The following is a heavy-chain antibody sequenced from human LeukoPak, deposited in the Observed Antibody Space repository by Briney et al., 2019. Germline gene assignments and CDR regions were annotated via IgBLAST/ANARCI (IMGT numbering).Heavy chain of an antibody. D-gene: IGHD1-26*01. CDR1: GFTFSSYS. CDR3: ARDSTRGSYAAGIDY. J-gene: IGHJ4*02. V-gene: IGHV3-48*01. CDR2: ISSSSSTI. Sequence: PGGSLRLSCAASGFTFSSYSMNWVRQAPGKGLEWVSYISSSSSTIYYADSVKSRFTISRDNAKNSLYLQMNSLRAEDTAVYYCARDSTRGSYAAGIDYWGQGTLVTVSS.